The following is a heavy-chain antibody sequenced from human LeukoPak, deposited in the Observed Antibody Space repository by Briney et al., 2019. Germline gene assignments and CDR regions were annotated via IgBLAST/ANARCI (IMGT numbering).Heavy chain of an antibody. V-gene: IGHV1-18*01. D-gene: IGHD1-1*01. CDR1: GYTFTSYG. CDR2: TRPYNGDT. CDR3: ARGGTNYFDH. J-gene: IGHJ4*02. Sequence: ASVKVCCKALGYTFTSYGLTWVRQAPGQGLDWMGWTRPYNGDTFYAQKFQGRVTMTTDTSTSTAYMELRSLSSDDTAVYYCARGGTNYFDHWGQGTLVTVSS.